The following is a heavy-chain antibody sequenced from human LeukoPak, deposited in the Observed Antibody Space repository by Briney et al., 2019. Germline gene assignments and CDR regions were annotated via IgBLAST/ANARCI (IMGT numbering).Heavy chain of an antibody. CDR1: GFTVIDYY. CDR3: ARLYCSSTTCYVVDY. J-gene: IGHJ4*02. V-gene: IGHV3-11*01. Sequence: GGSLRLSCAASGFTVIDYYMNWIRQAPGKGLEWVSHISKSGITIYYADSVKGRFAISRDNAKNSLYLQMNSLRAEDTAVYYCARLYCSSTTCYVVDYWGQGTLVTVSS. D-gene: IGHD2-2*01. CDR2: ISKSGITI.